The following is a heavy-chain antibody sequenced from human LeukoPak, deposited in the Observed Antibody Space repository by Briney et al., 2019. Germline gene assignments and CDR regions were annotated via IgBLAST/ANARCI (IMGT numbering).Heavy chain of an antibody. CDR2: ISGTDTST. D-gene: IGHD5-12*01. V-gene: IGHV3-23*01. CDR1: GFTFSGYA. CDR3: AARPPRIVAGPFDY. J-gene: IGHJ4*02. Sequence: GGSLRLSCAASGFTFSGYAMGWVRKAPGKGLEWVSTISGTDTSTYYADSVKGRFTISRDSSKNTLYLQMHSLRAEDTAVYFCAARPPRIVAGPFDYWGQGILVTVSS.